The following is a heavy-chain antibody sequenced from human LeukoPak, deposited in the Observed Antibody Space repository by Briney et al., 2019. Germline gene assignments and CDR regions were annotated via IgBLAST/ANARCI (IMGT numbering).Heavy chain of an antibody. Sequence: PGGSLRLSCAASGFTFSSYGMHWVRQAPGKGLEWVAVIWYDGSNKYYADSVKGRFTISRDNSKNTLYLQMNSLRAEDTAVYYCARDLSPIVGAIDYWGQGTLVTVSS. J-gene: IGHJ4*02. CDR3: ARDLSPIVGAIDY. V-gene: IGHV3-33*01. CDR2: IWYDGSNK. CDR1: GFTFSSYG. D-gene: IGHD1-26*01.